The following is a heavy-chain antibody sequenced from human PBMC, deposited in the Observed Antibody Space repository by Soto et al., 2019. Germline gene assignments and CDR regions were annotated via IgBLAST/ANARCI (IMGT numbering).Heavy chain of an antibody. V-gene: IGHV4-4*07. Sequence: QVQLQESGPGRVKPSETLSLTCSVSGGSITDYSWNWIRQSAGKGLEWIGRISATGKNQVNPSLQSRVTMSLDTSKNQFSLKLTSGTAADTAVDYCAGESGENGSYEAYWGQGTLVTVSS. CDR1: GGSITDYS. CDR2: ISATGKN. J-gene: IGHJ4*02. CDR3: AGESGENGSYEAY. D-gene: IGHD1-26*01.